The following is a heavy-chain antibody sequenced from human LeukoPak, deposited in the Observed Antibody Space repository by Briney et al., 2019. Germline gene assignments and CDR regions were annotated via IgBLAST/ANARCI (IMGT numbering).Heavy chain of an antibody. CDR1: GFTFSSHP. CDR3: ARSRGAGPGAYFDY. D-gene: IGHD6-19*01. V-gene: IGHV3-64*04. Sequence: GGSLRLSCSGSGFTFSSHPMHWVRQAPGKGLEYVSAISFDGRSTYYADSVKGRFTISRDNAKNSLYLQMNSLRAEDTAVYYCARSRGAGPGAYFDYWGQGTLITVSS. CDR2: ISFDGRST. J-gene: IGHJ4*02.